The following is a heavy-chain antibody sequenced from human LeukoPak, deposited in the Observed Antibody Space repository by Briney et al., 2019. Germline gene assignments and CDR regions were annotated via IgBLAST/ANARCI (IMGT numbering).Heavy chain of an antibody. CDR1: GDTFTNYY. CDR3: AREGFYGRELFPAFDY. CDR2: INPSGSSK. V-gene: IGHV1-46*01. D-gene: IGHD3-10*01. J-gene: IGHJ4*02. Sequence: ASVKVSCKASGDTFTNYYIHWVRQAPGQGLEWMGIINPSGSSKSYAQKFQGRVTMTRDTSTSTVNMELSNLRSEDTAVYYCAREGFYGRELFPAFDYWGQGTLVTVSS.